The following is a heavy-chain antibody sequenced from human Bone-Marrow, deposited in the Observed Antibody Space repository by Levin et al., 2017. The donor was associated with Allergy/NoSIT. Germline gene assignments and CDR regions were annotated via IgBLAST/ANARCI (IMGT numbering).Heavy chain of an antibody. CDR3: ARLPNGQWLERNNYFDY. J-gene: IGHJ4*02. Sequence: GESLKISCKASGYTFSDYFTLWVRQAPGQGLEWMGWVNPNSGGTNYAHHLQGRVTMTSDTSSTTAYMELKSLRSDDTAVYYCARLPNGQWLERNNYFDYWGQGTRVTVSS. CDR1: GYTFSDYF. V-gene: IGHV1-2*02. CDR2: VNPNSGGT. D-gene: IGHD6-19*01.